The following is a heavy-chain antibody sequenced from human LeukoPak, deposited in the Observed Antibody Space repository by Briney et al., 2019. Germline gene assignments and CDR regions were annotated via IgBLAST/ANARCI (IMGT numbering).Heavy chain of an antibody. D-gene: IGHD5-24*01. J-gene: IGHJ4*02. CDR2: ISYDGSNK. CDR3: AKDKATMCLGY. CDR1: GFTFSSYG. V-gene: IGHV3-30*18. Sequence: PGGSLRLSCAASGFTFSSYGMHWVRQAPGKGLEWVAVISYDGSNKYYADSVKGRFTISRDNSKNTLYLQMNSLRAEDTAVYYCAKDKATMCLGYWGQGTLVTVSS.